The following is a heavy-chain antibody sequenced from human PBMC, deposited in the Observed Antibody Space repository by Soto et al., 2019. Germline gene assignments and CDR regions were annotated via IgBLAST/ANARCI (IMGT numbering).Heavy chain of an antibody. CDR3: SCLPDGPKVGAAVYLDS. J-gene: IGHJ4*02. CDR2: ISHDGINT. D-gene: IGHD2-15*01. CDR1: GFTFNTYP. Sequence: PEVSLRLSCAASGFTFNTYPMHWVRQAPGKGLEWVGVISHDGINTYCKDSVKGRFTISRDNSKNTLYLQMNSLRAEDTAVYYYSCLPDGPKVGAAVYLDSCGQGTLVTVSA. V-gene: IGHV3-30*04.